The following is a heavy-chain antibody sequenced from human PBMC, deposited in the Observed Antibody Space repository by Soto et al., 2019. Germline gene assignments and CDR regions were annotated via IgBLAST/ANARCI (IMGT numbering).Heavy chain of an antibody. CDR2: ISSNGGTT. V-gene: IGHV3-64*01. CDR3: ARDGRAMKDY. J-gene: IGHJ4*02. CDR1: GFTFSTYA. D-gene: IGHD5-18*01. Sequence: EVQLVESGGGLVQPGGSLRLSCAASGFTFSTYAMQWVRQSPGKGLEFVSSISSNGGTTNYAYSVKGRFTITGDNSRDTLYLQMGSLRPEDMAVYYCARDGRAMKDYWGQGTLVTVSS.